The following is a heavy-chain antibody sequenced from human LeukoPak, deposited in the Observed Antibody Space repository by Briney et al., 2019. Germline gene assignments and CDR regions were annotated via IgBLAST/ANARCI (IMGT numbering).Heavy chain of an antibody. D-gene: IGHD7-27*01. V-gene: IGHV3-15*01. J-gene: IGHJ5*02. Sequence: GGSLRLSCAASGFTFSNAWMSWVRQAPGKGLEWVGRIKSKTDGGTTDYAAPVEGRFTISRDDSKNTLYLQMNSLKTEDTAVYYCTTDGSVLGIDFWFDPWGQGTLVTVSS. CDR1: GFTFSNAW. CDR3: TTDGSVLGIDFWFDP. CDR2: IKSKTDGGTT.